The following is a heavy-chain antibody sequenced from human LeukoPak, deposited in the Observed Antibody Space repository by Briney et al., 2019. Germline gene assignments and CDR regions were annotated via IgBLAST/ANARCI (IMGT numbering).Heavy chain of an antibody. CDR3: ARTYYYYYYMDV. CDR1: GFTVSDNY. V-gene: IGHV3-53*01. CDR2: IYGGGGT. Sequence: PGGSLRLSCAASGFTVSDNYMSWVRQAPGKGLEWVSIIYGGGGTFYADSVKGRFTISRDNSKNTLYLQMNSLRAEDTAVYYCARTYYYYYYMDVWGKGTTVTVSS. J-gene: IGHJ6*03.